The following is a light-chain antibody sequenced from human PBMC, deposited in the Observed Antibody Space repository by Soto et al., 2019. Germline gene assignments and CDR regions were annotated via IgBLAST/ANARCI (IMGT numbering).Light chain of an antibody. Sequence: QSALTQPRSVSGSPGQSVTISCTGTSGDVGGYNFVSWYQQHPGKVPTLVFFDVSHRPSGVPDRFSGSKSGNTASLTISGLQAEDEADYYCCSYGGSYTWVFGGGTQLTVL. J-gene: IGLJ2*01. CDR1: SGDVGGYNF. CDR2: DVS. V-gene: IGLV2-11*01. CDR3: CSYGGSYTWV.